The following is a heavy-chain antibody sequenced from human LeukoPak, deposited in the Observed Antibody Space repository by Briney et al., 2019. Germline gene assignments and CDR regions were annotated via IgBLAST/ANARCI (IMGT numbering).Heavy chain of an antibody. CDR2: INHSGST. J-gene: IGHJ5*02. CDR3: ARVRGLVYRFGSGGHSNWFDP. V-gene: IGHV4-34*01. CDR1: GGSFSGYY. Sequence: PSETLSLTCAVYGGSFSGYYWSWIRQPPGKGLEWIGEINHSGSTNYNPSLKSRVTISVDTSKNQFSLKLSSVTAADTAVYYCARVRGLVYRFGSGGHSNWFDPWGQGTLVTVSS. D-gene: IGHD3-10*01.